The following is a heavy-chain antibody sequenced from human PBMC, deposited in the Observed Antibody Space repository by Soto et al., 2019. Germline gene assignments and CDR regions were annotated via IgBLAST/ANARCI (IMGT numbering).Heavy chain of an antibody. CDR2: ISYDGSDK. CDR1: GFTFTSYA. V-gene: IGHV3-30*18. Sequence: QVQLVESGGGVVQPGRSLRLSCAASGFTFTSYAMHWVRQAPGKGLEWVAFISYDGSDKYYAESVRGRFTISRDDSKNTLFLQINSLTTEDTAAYYCAKDNPAVDHWGQGTLVTVSS. J-gene: IGHJ4*02. CDR3: AKDNPAVDH.